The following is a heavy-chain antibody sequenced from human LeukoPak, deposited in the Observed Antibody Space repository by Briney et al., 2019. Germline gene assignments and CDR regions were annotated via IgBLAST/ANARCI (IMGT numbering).Heavy chain of an antibody. CDR3: ARDGYSSSSGVEYFQH. Sequence: SETLSLTCTVSGGSISSSSYYWGWIRQPPGKGLEWIGSIYYSGSTYNNPSLKSRVTISVDTSKNQFSLKLSSVTAADTAVYYCARDGYSSSSGVEYFQHWGQGTLVTVSS. D-gene: IGHD6-6*01. V-gene: IGHV4-39*07. CDR1: GGSISSSSYY. J-gene: IGHJ1*01. CDR2: IYYSGST.